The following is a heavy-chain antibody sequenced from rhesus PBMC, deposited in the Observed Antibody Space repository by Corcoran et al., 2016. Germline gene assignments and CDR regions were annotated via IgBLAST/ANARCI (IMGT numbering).Heavy chain of an antibody. CDR3: AKGNNVGAIDY. V-gene: IGHV3-119*01. CDR1: GFTFSNHP. J-gene: IGHJ4*01. Sequence: VQLVESGGGWAKPGGSLRLSCAASGFTFSNHPLHWVRQAPGKGLDWVSRIRGDGSTTSYADSVKGRFTISRENAKNSVYLQMNSLRVEDTAVYYCAKGNNVGAIDYWGQGLLVTVSS. CDR2: IRGDGSTT. D-gene: IGHD1-20*01.